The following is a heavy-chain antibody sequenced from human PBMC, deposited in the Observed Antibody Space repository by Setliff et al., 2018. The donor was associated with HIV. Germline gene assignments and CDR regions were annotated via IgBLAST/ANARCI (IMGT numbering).Heavy chain of an antibody. D-gene: IGHD4-4*01. CDR3: ARVATVSHPGDYFDY. CDR2: MNPNSGNT. Sequence: ASVKVSCKASGYTFSNYDINWVRQATGQGLEWVGWMNPNSGNTGYAQKFQGRVTLTRNTSISTAYMELSSLRSEDTAVYSCARVATVSHPGDYFDYWGQGTLVTAPQ. CDR1: GYTFSNYD. V-gene: IGHV1-8*01. J-gene: IGHJ4*02.